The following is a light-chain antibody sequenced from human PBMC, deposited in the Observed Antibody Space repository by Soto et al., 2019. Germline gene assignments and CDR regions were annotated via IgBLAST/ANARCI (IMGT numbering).Light chain of an antibody. CDR2: GAS. CDR3: HQYNYWPYT. Sequence: EIVMTQSPATLSVSPGERATLSCRASQSVSSNLAWYQQKPGQAPRLLISGASTRATGIQARFSGSGSRTEFTLTISTLQSEDFAVYYCHQYNYWPYTFGQRTKLEIK. CDR1: QSVSSN. J-gene: IGKJ2*01. V-gene: IGKV3-15*01.